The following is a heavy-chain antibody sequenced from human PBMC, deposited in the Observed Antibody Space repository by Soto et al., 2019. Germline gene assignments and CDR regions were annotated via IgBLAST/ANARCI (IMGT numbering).Heavy chain of an antibody. CDR3: ARDLKNHWKYAWFDP. J-gene: IGHJ5*02. D-gene: IGHD1-7*01. CDR1: GGTFSSYA. Sequence: ASVKVSCKASGGTFSSYAISWVRQAPGQGLEWMGGIIPIFGTANYAQKFQGRVTITADESTSTAYMELSSLRSEDTAVYYCARDLKNHWKYAWFDPWGQGTLVTVYS. V-gene: IGHV1-69*13. CDR2: IIPIFGTA.